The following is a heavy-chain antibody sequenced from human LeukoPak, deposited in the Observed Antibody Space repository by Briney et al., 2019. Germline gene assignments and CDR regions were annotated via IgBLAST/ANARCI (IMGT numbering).Heavy chain of an antibody. D-gene: IGHD4-17*01. V-gene: IGHV3-48*01. CDR2: ISISTTNV. CDR3: AKSSDYSDLDY. CDR1: GFTFTNYN. J-gene: IGHJ4*02. Sequence: GGSLRLSCAASGFTFTNYNMNWVRQAPGKGLEWVSYISISTTNVYYTDSVKGRFTISRDNAKNSLYLQMSSLRAEDTAVYYCAKSSDYSDLDYWGQGTRVTVTA.